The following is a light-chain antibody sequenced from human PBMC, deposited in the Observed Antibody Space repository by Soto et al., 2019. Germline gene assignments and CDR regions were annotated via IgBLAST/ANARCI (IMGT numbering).Light chain of an antibody. Sequence: DIVMTQSPLSLPVTPGEPASISCWSNQSLLHRNGFNYLDWYLQKPGQSPQLLIYLGSNRASGVPDRFSGSGSGTDFTLKISRVEAEDVGVFYCMQSIQTPFTFGGGTKVENK. CDR3: MQSIQTPFT. CDR1: QSLLHRNGFNY. J-gene: IGKJ4*01. V-gene: IGKV2-28*01. CDR2: LGS.